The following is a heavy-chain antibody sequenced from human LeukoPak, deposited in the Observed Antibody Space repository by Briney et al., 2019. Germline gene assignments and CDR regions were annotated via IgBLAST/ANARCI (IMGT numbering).Heavy chain of an antibody. D-gene: IGHD3-10*01. CDR3: ARGDGEKDFDY. V-gene: IGHV6-1*01. J-gene: IGHJ4*02. CDR1: GDSVSSNSAA. CDR2: TYYRSKWYN. Sequence: SQTLSLTCAISGDSVSSNSAACNWIRQSPSRGLEWLGRTYYRSKWYNDYAVSVKSRITINPDTYKNQFSLQLHSVTTEDTAVYYCARGDGEKDFDYWGQGTLVTVSS.